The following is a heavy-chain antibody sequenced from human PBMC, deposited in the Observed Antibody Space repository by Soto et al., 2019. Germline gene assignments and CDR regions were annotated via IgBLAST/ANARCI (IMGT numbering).Heavy chain of an antibody. CDR1: GFTFNNFA. CDR3: ANEVDVAFSSLQYGMDV. Sequence: GGSLRLSCAASGFTFNNFAMHWDRQAPGKGLEWVAFISYDGTYKYYADSVRGRFTVYRDNSKSTLFLQMNSLKFEDTAVYVCANEVDVAFSSLQYGMDVWGQGTTVTVSS. V-gene: IGHV3-30*14. CDR2: ISYDGTYK. D-gene: IGHD5-12*01. J-gene: IGHJ6*02.